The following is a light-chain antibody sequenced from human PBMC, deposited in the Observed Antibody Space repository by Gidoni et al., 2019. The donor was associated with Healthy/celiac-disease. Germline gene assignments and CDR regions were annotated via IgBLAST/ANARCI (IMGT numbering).Light chain of an antibody. J-gene: IGLJ2*01. V-gene: IGLV1-36*01. CDR2: YDH. Sequence: QSVLTQPPSVSEAPSQRVTISRSGSSSNIGNNAVNWYQQLPGKAPKLIIYYDHLLPSGVSDRFSGSKSGTSASLAISGLQSEDEADYYCAAWDDSLNGVVFGGGTKLTVL. CDR3: AAWDDSLNGVV. CDR1: SSNIGNNA.